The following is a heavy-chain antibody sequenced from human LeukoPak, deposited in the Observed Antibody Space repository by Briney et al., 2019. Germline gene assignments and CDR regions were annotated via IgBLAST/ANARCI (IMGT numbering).Heavy chain of an antibody. D-gene: IGHD4-17*01. J-gene: IGHJ6*03. V-gene: IGHV4-39*07. CDR2: IYYSGST. CDR3: ARAKKAPGDYSPYYYMDV. Sequence: PSETLSLTCTVSGGSISSSSYYWGWIRQPPGKGLEWIGSIYYSGSTYYNPSLKSRVTISVDTSKNQFSLKLSSVTAADTAVYYCARAKKAPGDYSPYYYMDVSGRGTTVTVSS. CDR1: GGSISSSSYY.